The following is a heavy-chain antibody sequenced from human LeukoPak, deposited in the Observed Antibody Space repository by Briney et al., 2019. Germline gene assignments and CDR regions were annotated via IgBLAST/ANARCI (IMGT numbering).Heavy chain of an antibody. Sequence: PSETLSLTCTVSGGSISSYYWSWIRQPPGKGLEWIGYIYYSGSTNYNPSLKSRVTISVDTSKNQFSLKLSSVTAADTAVYYCAARRDGYNPPDAFDIWGQGTMVTVSS. CDR3: AARRDGYNPPDAFDI. V-gene: IGHV4-59*01. CDR1: GGSISSYY. D-gene: IGHD5-24*01. CDR2: IYYSGST. J-gene: IGHJ3*02.